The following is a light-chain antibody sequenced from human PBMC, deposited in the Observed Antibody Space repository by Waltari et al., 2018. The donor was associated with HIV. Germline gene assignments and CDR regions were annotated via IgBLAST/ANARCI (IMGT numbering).Light chain of an antibody. Sequence: SYELTQPPSVSVSPGQTASITCSGDKLGDKYACWYQQKPGQSPVLVSYQDSKRPSGIPERFSGSNSGNTATLTISGTQAMDEADYYCQAWDSSTAVVGTGTKVTVL. V-gene: IGLV3-1*01. CDR2: QDS. CDR3: QAWDSSTAV. J-gene: IGLJ1*01. CDR1: KLGDKY.